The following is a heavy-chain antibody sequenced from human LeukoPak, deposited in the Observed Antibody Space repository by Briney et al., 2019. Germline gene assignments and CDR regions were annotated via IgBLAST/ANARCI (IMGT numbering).Heavy chain of an antibody. V-gene: IGHV4-4*07. D-gene: IGHD3-3*01. CDR2: IYTSGST. CDR1: GGSISSYY. CDR3: ARESRAYDFWSGYYLPASAFDY. Sequence: SETLSLTCTVSGGSISSYYWSWIRQPAGKGLEWIGRIYTSGSTNYNPSLKSRVTMSVDTSKNQFSLKLSSVIAADTAVYYCARESRAYDFWSGYYLPASAFDYWGQGTLVTVSS. J-gene: IGHJ4*02.